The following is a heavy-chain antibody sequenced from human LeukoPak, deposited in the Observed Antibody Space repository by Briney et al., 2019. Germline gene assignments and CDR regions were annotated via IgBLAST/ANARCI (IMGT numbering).Heavy chain of an antibody. Sequence: GGSLRLSCAASGFTFNSYAMSWVRQAPGKGLEWVSGISGSGGSTYYADSVKGRFTISRDNSKNTLYLQMNSLRAEDTAVYYCAKDTVLVVADFDYWGQGTLVTVSS. D-gene: IGHD2-15*01. CDR2: ISGSGGST. CDR1: GFTFNSYA. CDR3: AKDTVLVVADFDY. V-gene: IGHV3-23*01. J-gene: IGHJ4*02.